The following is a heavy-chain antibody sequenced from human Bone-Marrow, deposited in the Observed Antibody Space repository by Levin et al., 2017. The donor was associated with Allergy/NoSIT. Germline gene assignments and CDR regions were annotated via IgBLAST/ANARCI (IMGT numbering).Heavy chain of an antibody. Sequence: PSETLSLTCTVAGGSISSITSYWGWIRQTPGKGLEWIGSIYYNGNTHYNPSVKSRVTISVDTSQNQFSLKLSSMTAADTAVYYCASSYCGGGSCYTEFFQHWSQGTLVTVSS. V-gene: IGHV4-39*01. CDR2: IYYNGNT. CDR3: ASSYCGGGSCYTEFFQH. J-gene: IGHJ1*01. CDR1: GGSISSITSY. D-gene: IGHD2-15*01.